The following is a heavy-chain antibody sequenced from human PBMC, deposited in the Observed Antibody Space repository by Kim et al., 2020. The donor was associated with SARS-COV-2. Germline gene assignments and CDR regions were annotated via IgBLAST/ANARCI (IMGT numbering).Heavy chain of an antibody. D-gene: IGHD5-18*01. V-gene: IGHV4-34*01. J-gene: IGHJ4*02. CDR3: ARRRGYSYGYFY. Sequence: KCNPSLKSAVTISVDTSKNQCSLKLSSVTAADTAVYYCARRRGYSYGYFYWGQGTLVTVSS.